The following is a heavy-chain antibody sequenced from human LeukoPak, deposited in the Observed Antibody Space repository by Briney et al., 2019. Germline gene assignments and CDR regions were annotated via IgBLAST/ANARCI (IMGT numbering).Heavy chain of an antibody. V-gene: IGHV3-48*03. D-gene: IGHD6-19*01. CDR1: GFTFSLYN. Sequence: GGSLRLSCAASGFTFSLYNMNWVRQAPGKGLEWVSQISASETSIKYADSVRGRFTISRDNVKNSVYLQMNSLRAEDTAIYYCVRDNLENQWLERSYWGQGTLVTVSS. J-gene: IGHJ4*02. CDR2: ISASETSI. CDR3: VRDNLENQWLERSY.